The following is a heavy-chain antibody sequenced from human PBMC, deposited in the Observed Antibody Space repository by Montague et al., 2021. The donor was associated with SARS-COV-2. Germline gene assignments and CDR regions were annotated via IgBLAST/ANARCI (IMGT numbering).Heavy chain of an antibody. CDR2: IYSRGST. CDR1: GGSISSSSNY. J-gene: IGHJ4*02. CDR3: ARSWGKGLLWGYYFDY. V-gene: IGHV4-39*01. Sequence: SETLSLPCTVSGGSISSSSNYWGWIRQPPGKGLEWIGSIYSRGSTYYNPSLKSRVTISVDTSTNQFSLKLSSVTAADTAVYYCARSWGKGLLWGYYFDYWGQGTLVTVSS. D-gene: IGHD2-21*01.